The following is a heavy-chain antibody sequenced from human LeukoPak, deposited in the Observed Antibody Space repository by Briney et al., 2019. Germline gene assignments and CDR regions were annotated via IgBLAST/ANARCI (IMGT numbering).Heavy chain of an antibody. CDR3: ARAHRHGSGSYGISSDY. V-gene: IGHV1-2*02. D-gene: IGHD3-10*01. Sequence: RASVKVSCKASGYTFTGYYMHWVRQAPGQGLEWMGWINPNSGGTNYAQKFQGRVTMTRDTSISTAYMELSRLRSDDTAGYYCARAHRHGSGSYGISSDYWGQGTLVTVSS. J-gene: IGHJ4*02. CDR1: GYTFTGYY. CDR2: INPNSGGT.